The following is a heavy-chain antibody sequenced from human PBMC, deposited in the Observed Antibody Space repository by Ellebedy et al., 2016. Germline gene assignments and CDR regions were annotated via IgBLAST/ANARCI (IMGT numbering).Heavy chain of an antibody. Sequence: GGSLRLSCAASGFTFSSYSMNWVRQAPGKGLEWVSSISSSSSYIYYADSVKGRFTISRDNAKNSLYLQMNSLRAEDTAVYYCARDYYDSSGYYPTRDYWGQGTLVTVSS. J-gene: IGHJ4*02. CDR2: ISSSSSYI. D-gene: IGHD3-22*01. CDR1: GFTFSSYS. CDR3: ARDYYDSSGYYPTRDY. V-gene: IGHV3-21*01.